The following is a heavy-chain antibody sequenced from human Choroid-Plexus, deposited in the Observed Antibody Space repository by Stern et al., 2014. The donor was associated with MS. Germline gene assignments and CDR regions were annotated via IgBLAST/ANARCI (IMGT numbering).Heavy chain of an antibody. V-gene: IGHV3-30*18. CDR1: GFSFSSFG. J-gene: IGHJ4*02. Sequence: VQLVESGVVVVQPGRPLRLSCAASGFSFSSFGMHWVRQAPGKGLEWVALISYDGSKDYADSVKGRFAISRDNSKNTLYLQMNSLRAEDTAVYYCAKDRQYLTFFFDFWGQGSLVTVSS. CDR2: ISYDGSK. CDR3: AKDRQYLTFFFDF. D-gene: IGHD2/OR15-2a*01.